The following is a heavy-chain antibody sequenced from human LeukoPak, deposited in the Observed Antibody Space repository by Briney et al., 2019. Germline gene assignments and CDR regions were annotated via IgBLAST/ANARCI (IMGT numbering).Heavy chain of an antibody. D-gene: IGHD5-12*01. CDR3: GRRDIGRYNAYDPVFDY. CDR2: IYPGDSDT. Sequence: PGKSLKISCKGSGYSFTTYWIAWVRHMPGKGLECMGIIYPGDSDTRYSPSFQGHVTISADKSVNTAYLQWSSLKASDTAMYYCGRRDIGRYNAYDPVFDYWGQGTLVTVSS. CDR1: GYSFTTYW. V-gene: IGHV5-51*01. J-gene: IGHJ4*02.